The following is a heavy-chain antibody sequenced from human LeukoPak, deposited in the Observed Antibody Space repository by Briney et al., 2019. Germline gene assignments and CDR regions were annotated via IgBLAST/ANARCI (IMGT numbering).Heavy chain of an antibody. Sequence: ASVKVSCKASGYTFSSFYMHWVRQAPGQGLEWMGIINPSGGSTSFAQKFQGRVTMTRDTSISTAYMELSRLRSDDTAVYYCARDIVVVPATLNYYYMDVWGKGTTVTVSS. D-gene: IGHD2-2*01. CDR2: INPSGGST. CDR1: GYTFSSFY. V-gene: IGHV1-46*01. J-gene: IGHJ6*03. CDR3: ARDIVVVPATLNYYYMDV.